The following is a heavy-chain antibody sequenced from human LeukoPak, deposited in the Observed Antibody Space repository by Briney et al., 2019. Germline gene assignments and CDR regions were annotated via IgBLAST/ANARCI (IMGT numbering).Heavy chain of an antibody. Sequence: GASVKVSCKASGYTFTGYYMHWVRQTPGQGLEWMGWINPNSGGTNYAQKFQGRVTMTRDTSISTAYMELSRLRSDDTAVYYCARDGLLFRITVTLNWFDPWGQGTLVTVSS. CDR1: GYTFTGYY. CDR2: INPNSGGT. V-gene: IGHV1-2*02. J-gene: IGHJ5*02. CDR3: ARDGLLFRITVTLNWFDP. D-gene: IGHD1-20*01.